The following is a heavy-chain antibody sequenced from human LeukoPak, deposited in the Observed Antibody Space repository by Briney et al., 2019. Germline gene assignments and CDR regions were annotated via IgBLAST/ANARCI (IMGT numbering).Heavy chain of an antibody. J-gene: IGHJ6*03. V-gene: IGHV3-23*01. Sequence: PGGSLRLSCAASGFTFSDYAMSWVRQAPGKGLEWVSGISASAGSTDYADSVKGRLTISRDNSKNTLYLQMNSLRAEDTAVYYCAKSLRNYYYYMDVWGKGTTVTVSS. CDR1: GFTFSDYA. CDR2: ISASAGST. CDR3: AKSLRNYYYYMDV. D-gene: IGHD5/OR15-5a*01.